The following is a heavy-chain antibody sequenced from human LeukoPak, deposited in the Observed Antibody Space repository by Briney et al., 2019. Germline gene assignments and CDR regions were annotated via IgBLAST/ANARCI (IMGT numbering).Heavy chain of an antibody. Sequence: PSETLSLTFVFYGGSLSGYFWRWLRPPPWRGVAWIGEINHREYTNYNLSRKSRVTMSVDTSKNKFSPKLSSVTAADTAVYYCARDSGTTGEVTFDPWGQGTLVTVSS. CDR1: GGSLSGYF. D-gene: IGHD3-10*01. J-gene: IGHJ5*02. CDR3: ARDSGTTGEVTFDP. CDR2: INHREYT. V-gene: IGHV4-34*01.